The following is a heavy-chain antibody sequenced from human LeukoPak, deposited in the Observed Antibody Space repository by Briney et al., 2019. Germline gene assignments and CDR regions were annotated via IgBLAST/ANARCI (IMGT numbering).Heavy chain of an antibody. J-gene: IGHJ5*02. Sequence: GGSLRLSCAASGFNLRDYWMHWVRQAPGKGLVWVSRLGTDGTYTNYADSVTGRFTISRDNARNTLYLQMDSLRAEDTSFYYCVRDPSNSGNWFDLWGQGTLVTVSS. CDR2: LGTDGTYT. D-gene: IGHD4-11*01. CDR1: GFNLRDYW. V-gene: IGHV3-74*01. CDR3: VRDPSNSGNWFDL.